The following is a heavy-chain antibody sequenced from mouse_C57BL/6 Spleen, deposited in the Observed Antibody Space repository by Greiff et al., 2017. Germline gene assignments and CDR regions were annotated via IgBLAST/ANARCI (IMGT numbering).Heavy chain of an antibody. CDR1: GFTFSDYY. V-gene: IGHV5-16*01. CDR3: ARRSNDYAMDY. J-gene: IGHJ4*01. CDR2: INYDGSST. Sequence: EVHLVESEGGLVQPGSSMKLSCTASGFTFSDYYMAWVRQVPEKGLEWVANINYDGSSTYYLDSLKSRFIISRDNAKNILYLQMSSLKSEDTATYYCARRSNDYAMDYWGQGTSVTVSS. D-gene: IGHD2-5*01.